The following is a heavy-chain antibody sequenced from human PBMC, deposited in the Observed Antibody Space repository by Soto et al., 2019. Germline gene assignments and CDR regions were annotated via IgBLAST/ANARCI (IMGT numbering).Heavy chain of an antibody. D-gene: IGHD3-22*01. CDR1: GFTFSNAW. CDR2: IKSKTDGGTT. J-gene: IGHJ3*02. V-gene: IGHV3-15*01. Sequence: GGSLRLSCAASGFTFSNAWMSWVRQAPGKGLEWVGRIKSKTDGGTTDYAAPVKGRFTISRDDSKNTLYLQMNSLKKEDTAVYYCTTVGQYYYDSSGYTIPEEDAFDIWGQGTMVTVSS. CDR3: TTVGQYYYDSSGYTIPEEDAFDI.